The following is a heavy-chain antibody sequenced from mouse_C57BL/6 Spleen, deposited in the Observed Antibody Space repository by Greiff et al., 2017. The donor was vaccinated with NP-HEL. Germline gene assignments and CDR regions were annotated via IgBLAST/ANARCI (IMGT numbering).Heavy chain of an antibody. D-gene: IGHD2-3*01. Sequence: QVQLQQPGAELVKPGASVKLSCKASGYTFTSYWMQWVKQRPGQGLEWIGEIDPSDSYTNYNQKFKGKATLTVDTSSSTAYMQLSSLTSEDSAVYYCARGGNYDGYYKGYWGQGTTLTVSS. CDR3: ARGGNYDGYYKGY. CDR2: IDPSDSYT. V-gene: IGHV1-50*01. CDR1: GYTFTSYW. J-gene: IGHJ2*01.